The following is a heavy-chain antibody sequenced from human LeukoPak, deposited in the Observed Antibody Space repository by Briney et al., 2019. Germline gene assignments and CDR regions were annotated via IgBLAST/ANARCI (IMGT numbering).Heavy chain of an antibody. CDR3: AKDSSSWYLYYFDY. J-gene: IGHJ4*02. D-gene: IGHD6-13*01. CDR1: GFTFDDYA. Sequence: GGSLRLSCAASGFTFDDYAMHWVRQAPGKGLEWVSGISWNSGSMGYADSVKGRFTISRDNAKNSLYLQMNSLRAEDTALYYCAKDSSSWYLYYFDYWGQGTLVTVSS. CDR2: ISWNSGSM. V-gene: IGHV3-9*01.